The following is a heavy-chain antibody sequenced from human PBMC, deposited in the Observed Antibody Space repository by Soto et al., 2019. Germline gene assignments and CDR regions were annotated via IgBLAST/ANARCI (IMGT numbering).Heavy chain of an antibody. CDR1: GGSFSGYY. Sequence: SETLSLTCAVYGGSFSGYYWSWIRQPPGKGLEWIGEINHSGSTNYNPSLKSRVTISVDTSKNQFSLKLSSVTAADTAVYYCARGVESWFGARYYYYYGMDVWSQGTTVTVSS. CDR2: INHSGST. D-gene: IGHD3-10*01. J-gene: IGHJ6*02. V-gene: IGHV4-34*01. CDR3: ARGVESWFGARYYYYYGMDV.